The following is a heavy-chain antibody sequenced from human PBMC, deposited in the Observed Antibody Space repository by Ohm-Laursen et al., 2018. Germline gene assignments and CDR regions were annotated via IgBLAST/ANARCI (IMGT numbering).Heavy chain of an antibody. Sequence: SLRLSCSASGFTFSSYSMNWVRQAPGKGLEWVSSISSSSSYIYYADSVKGRFTISRDNAKNSLYLQMNSLRAEDTAVYYCARVFIAANDYWGQGTLVTVSS. D-gene: IGHD6-13*01. CDR2: ISSSSSYI. V-gene: IGHV3-21*01. J-gene: IGHJ4*02. CDR3: ARVFIAANDY. CDR1: GFTFSSYS.